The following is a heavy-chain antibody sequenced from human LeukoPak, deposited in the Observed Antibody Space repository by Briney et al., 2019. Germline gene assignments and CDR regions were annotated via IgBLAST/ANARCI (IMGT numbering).Heavy chain of an antibody. Sequence: PGGSLRLSCAASGFIFSSYSMSWVRQAPGKGLEWVSSISTSSSYIYYADSVKGRFTISSDNSKNTLYLQMNSLRAEDTAVYSCAKDIGRRFGVVIHRRGAXDIXGQGTXVTVSS. D-gene: IGHD3-3*01. J-gene: IGHJ3*02. CDR1: GFIFSSYS. CDR3: AKDIGRRFGVVIHRRGAXDI. V-gene: IGHV3-21*04. CDR2: ISTSSSYI.